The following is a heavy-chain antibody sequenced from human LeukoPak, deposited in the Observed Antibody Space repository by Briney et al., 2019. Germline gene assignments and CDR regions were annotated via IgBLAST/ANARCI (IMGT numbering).Heavy chain of an antibody. Sequence: PSETLSLTCAVYGGSFSGYYWSWIRQPPGKGLEWIGEINHSGSTNYNPSLKSRVTISVDTSKNQFSLKLSSVTAADTAVYYCARVGWFGELFDLGAIPSREFDPWGQGTLVTVSS. CDR1: GGSFSGYY. V-gene: IGHV4-34*01. D-gene: IGHD3-10*01. CDR3: ARVGWFGELFDLGAIPSREFDP. J-gene: IGHJ5*02. CDR2: INHSGST.